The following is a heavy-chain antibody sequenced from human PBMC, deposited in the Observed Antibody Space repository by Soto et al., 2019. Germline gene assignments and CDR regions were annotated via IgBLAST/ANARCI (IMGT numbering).Heavy chain of an antibody. CDR2: INPNSGGT. D-gene: IGHD6-13*01. J-gene: IGHJ6*03. CDR1: GYTFAGYC. Sequence: GASVKVSCKASGYTFAGYCMHWVRQAPGQGLEWMGWINPNSGGTNYAQKFQGWVTMTRDTSISTAYMELSRLRSDDTAVYYCASSIAAAGRGENYYMDVWGKGTTVTVS. CDR3: ASSIAAAGRGENYYMDV. V-gene: IGHV1-2*04.